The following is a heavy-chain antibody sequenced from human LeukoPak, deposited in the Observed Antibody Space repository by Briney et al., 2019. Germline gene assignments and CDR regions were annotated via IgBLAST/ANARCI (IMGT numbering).Heavy chain of an antibody. D-gene: IGHD1-20*01. CDR2: ITWNGGRT. CDR1: GFTFDDYG. CDR3: ARVTVSSSEVIFDY. V-gene: IGHV3-20*04. Sequence: TGGSLRLSCAASGFTFDDYGMSWVRQAPGEGLEWVSGITWNGGRTGYGDSVKGRFTISRDNAKNTLYLQMNSLRAEDTAVYYCARVTVSSSEVIFDYWGQGSLVTVSS. J-gene: IGHJ4*02.